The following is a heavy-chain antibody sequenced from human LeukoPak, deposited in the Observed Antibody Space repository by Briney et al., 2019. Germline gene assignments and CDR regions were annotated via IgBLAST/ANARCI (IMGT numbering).Heavy chain of an antibody. CDR3: ARDPIGSRWPYYFDY. CDR2: ISTYNGNT. D-gene: IGHD6-13*01. J-gene: IGHJ4*02. Sequence: ASVKVSCKASGYSFTSYVISWVRQAPGQGLEWMGWISTYNGNTNYAQNLQGRVTMTTDTSTSTAYMELRSLRSEDTAVYYCARDPIGSRWPYYFDYWGQGTLVTVSS. CDR1: GYSFTSYV. V-gene: IGHV1-18*01.